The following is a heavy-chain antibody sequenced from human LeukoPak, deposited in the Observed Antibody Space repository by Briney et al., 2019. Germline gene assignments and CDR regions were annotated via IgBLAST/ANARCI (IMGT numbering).Heavy chain of an antibody. CDR1: GFTFSSYS. CDR2: ISSSSSTI. CDR3: ARCGTIFGVVPWGPYYYYMDV. V-gene: IGHV3-48*01. J-gene: IGHJ6*03. Sequence: GGSLRLSCAASGFTFSSYSMNWVRQAPGKGLEWVSYISSSSSTIYYADSVKGRFTISRDNAKNSLYLQMNSLRAEDTAVYYCARCGTIFGVVPWGPYYYYMDVWGKGTTVTVSS. D-gene: IGHD3-3*01.